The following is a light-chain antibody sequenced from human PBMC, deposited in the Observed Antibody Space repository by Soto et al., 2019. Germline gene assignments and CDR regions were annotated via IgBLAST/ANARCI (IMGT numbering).Light chain of an antibody. CDR2: GAS. J-gene: IGKJ1*01. Sequence: ELVLTQSPGTLSLSQGERATLSCRASQNVGSRYLAWYQQKPGQAPRLLIYGASSRATGIPDRFSGSGSGTDFTLTISRLEPEDVAVYYCQQYGSSRTFGQGTKVEIK. CDR1: QNVGSRY. V-gene: IGKV3-20*01. CDR3: QQYGSSRT.